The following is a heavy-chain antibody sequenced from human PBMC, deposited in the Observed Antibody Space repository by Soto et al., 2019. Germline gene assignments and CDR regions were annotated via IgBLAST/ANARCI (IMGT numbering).Heavy chain of an antibody. Sequence: QITLRESGPTLVKPTQTLTLTCTFSGFSLSTSTVGVGWIRQPPGKALEWLALIYWDDDKRYSPSLKSRLTITKDTSTNQVVLTMTNVDPVDTGTYYCAHRLQRSGYNAFDYWGQGTLVTVSS. CDR1: GFSLSTSTVG. CDR3: AHRLQRSGYNAFDY. CDR2: IYWDDDK. V-gene: IGHV2-5*02. D-gene: IGHD3-22*01. J-gene: IGHJ4*02.